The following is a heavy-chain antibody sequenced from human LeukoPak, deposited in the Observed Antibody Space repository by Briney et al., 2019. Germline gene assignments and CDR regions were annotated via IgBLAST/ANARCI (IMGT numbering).Heavy chain of an antibody. CDR2: ISWNSGSI. CDR3: AKGRRGGGYFDY. V-gene: IGHV3-9*01. Sequence: GGSLRLSCAASGFTFDDYAMHWVRQAPGKGLEWVSGISWNSGSIGYADSVKGRFTISRDNAKNTLYLQMNSLRAEDTALYYCAKGRRGGGYFDYWGQGTLVTVSS. D-gene: IGHD3-10*01. CDR1: GFTFDDYA. J-gene: IGHJ4*02.